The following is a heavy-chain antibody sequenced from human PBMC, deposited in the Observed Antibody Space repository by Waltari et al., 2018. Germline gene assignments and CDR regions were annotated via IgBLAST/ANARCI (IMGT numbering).Heavy chain of an antibody. Sequence: QLQLQESGPGLVKPSETLSLTCTVSGGSISSSSYYWGWIRQPPGKGLEWIGSIYYSGSTYYNPSLKSRVTRSVDTSKNQFSRKLSSVTAADTAVYYCARRTHYDYIWGSYPADYWGQGTLVTVSS. CDR1: GGSISSSSYY. J-gene: IGHJ4*02. V-gene: IGHV4-39*07. D-gene: IGHD3-16*02. CDR3: ARRTHYDYIWGSYPADY. CDR2: IYYSGST.